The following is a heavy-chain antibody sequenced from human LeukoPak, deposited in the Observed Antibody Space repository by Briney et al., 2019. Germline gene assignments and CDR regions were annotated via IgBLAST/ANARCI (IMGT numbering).Heavy chain of an antibody. D-gene: IGHD5-24*01. CDR2: IIPIFGTA. CDR1: GYTFTSYG. CDR3: ASGKMATIDAFDI. Sequence: SVKVSCKASGYTFTSYGISWVRQAPGQGLEWMGGIIPIFGTANYAQKFQGRVTITADESTSTAYMELSSLRSEDTAVYYCASGKMATIDAFDIWGQGTMVTVSS. J-gene: IGHJ3*02. V-gene: IGHV1-69*13.